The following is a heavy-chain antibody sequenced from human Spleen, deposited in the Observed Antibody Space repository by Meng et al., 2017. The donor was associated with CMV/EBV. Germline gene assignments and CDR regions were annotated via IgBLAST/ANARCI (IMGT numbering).Heavy chain of an antibody. Sequence: GESLKISCAASGFTFSSYSMNWVRQAPGKGLEWVSSISSSSSYIYYADPVKGRFTISRDNSKNTLYLQMNSLRAEDTAVYYCARVQYNILTGYVDCWGQGTLVTVSS. CDR3: ARVQYNILTGYVDC. CDR1: GFTFSSYS. CDR2: ISSSSSYI. V-gene: IGHV3-21*04. J-gene: IGHJ4*02. D-gene: IGHD3-9*01.